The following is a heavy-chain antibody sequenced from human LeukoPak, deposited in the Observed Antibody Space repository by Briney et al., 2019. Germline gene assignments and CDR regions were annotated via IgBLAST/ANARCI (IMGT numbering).Heavy chain of an antibody. CDR3: ATTSIAAAVQGCFDY. D-gene: IGHD6-13*01. J-gene: IGHJ4*02. V-gene: IGHV3-48*03. CDR2: ISSSGKTI. Sequence: GGPVRLSCEASGFTFSSYEMNWVRQAPGKGLEWVSYISSSGKTIYYADSTKGRFTVSRDNAKNSLYLQMNSLRAEDTAVYYCATTSIAAAVQGCFDYWGQGTVAAAFS. CDR1: GFTFSSYE.